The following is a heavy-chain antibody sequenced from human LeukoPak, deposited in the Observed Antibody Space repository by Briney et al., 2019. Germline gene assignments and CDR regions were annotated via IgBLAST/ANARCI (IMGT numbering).Heavy chain of an antibody. CDR2: ISAYNGNT. CDR3: AITSGGSLDYYYYGMDV. J-gene: IGHJ6*02. Sequence: GASVKVSCKASGYTFTSYGISWVRQAPGQGLEWMGWISAYNGNTNYAQKLQGRVTMTTDTSTSTAYMELRSLRSDDTAVYYCAITSGGSLDYYYYGMDVWGQGTTVTVSS. CDR1: GYTFTSYG. V-gene: IGHV1-18*01. D-gene: IGHD2-15*01.